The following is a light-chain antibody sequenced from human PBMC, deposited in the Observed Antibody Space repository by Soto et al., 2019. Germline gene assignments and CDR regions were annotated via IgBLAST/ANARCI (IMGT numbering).Light chain of an antibody. CDR2: EVS. CDR3: SSYTSSNTWV. J-gene: IGLJ3*02. Sequence: QSVLTQPASVSGSPGQSITISCTGTSSDVGGYNYVSWYQQHPGKVPRLMIYEVSNRPSGFSNRFSGSKSDNTASLTISGLQAEDEADYYCSSYTSSNTWVFGGGTKVTVL. V-gene: IGLV2-14*01. CDR1: SSDVGGYNY.